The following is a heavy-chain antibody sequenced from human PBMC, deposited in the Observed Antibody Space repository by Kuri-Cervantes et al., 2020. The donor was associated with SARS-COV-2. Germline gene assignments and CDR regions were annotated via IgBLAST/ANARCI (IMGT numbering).Heavy chain of an antibody. J-gene: IGHJ4*02. Sequence: SVKVSCKASGGTFNNYAISWVRQAPGQGLEWMGGIIPVSPTYAQKFHGRVTLTADESTSTVYMELSSPASEDTAMYYCACPHGYFDFWNGKTPFDNWGQGTLVTVSS. CDR3: ACPHGYFDFWNGKTPFDN. CDR1: GGTFNNYA. CDR2: IIPVSP. D-gene: IGHD3-3*01. V-gene: IGHV1-69*13.